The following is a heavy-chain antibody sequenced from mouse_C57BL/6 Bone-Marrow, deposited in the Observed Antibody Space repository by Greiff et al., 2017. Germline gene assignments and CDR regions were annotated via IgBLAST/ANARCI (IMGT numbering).Heavy chain of an antibody. V-gene: IGHV2-2*01. CDR1: GFSLTSYG. CDR2: IWSGGST. D-gene: IGHD1-1*01. J-gene: IGHJ1*03. Sequence: QVQLQQSGPGLVQPSQCLSITCTASGFSLTSYGVHWVRQSPGQGLEWLGVIWSGGSTDYNAAFISSLSISKDNSKSKVFFKRNRLQADDTAIYYGARTCGSSRWYFDVWGTGTTVTVSA. CDR3: ARTCGSSRWYFDV.